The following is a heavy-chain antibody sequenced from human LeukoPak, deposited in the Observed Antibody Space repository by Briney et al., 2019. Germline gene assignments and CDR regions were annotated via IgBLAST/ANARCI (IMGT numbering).Heavy chain of an antibody. CDR2: ISGSGGST. Sequence: GGSLRLSCAASGFTFSSYAMGWVRQAPGKGLEWVSAISGSGGSTYYADSVKGRFTISRDNSKNTLYLQMNSLRAEDTAVYYCAKDQRAHYYDSSGYYFPYYFDYWGQGTLVTVSS. V-gene: IGHV3-23*01. CDR3: AKDQRAHYYDSSGYYFPYYFDY. J-gene: IGHJ4*02. CDR1: GFTFSSYA. D-gene: IGHD3-22*01.